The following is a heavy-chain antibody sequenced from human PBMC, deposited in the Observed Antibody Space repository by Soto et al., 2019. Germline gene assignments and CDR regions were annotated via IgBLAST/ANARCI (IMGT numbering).Heavy chain of an antibody. V-gene: IGHV1-3*01. CDR1: GYTFTSYA. CDR3: ARGFVAVAGTIAPDY. D-gene: IGHD6-19*01. CDR2: INAGNGNT. J-gene: IGHJ4*02. Sequence: QVQLVQSGAEVKKPGASVKVSCKASGYTFTSYAMHWVRQAPGQRLEWMGGINAGNGNTKYSQKFQGRVTITRDTSASTAYMELSRLRSEDTAVYYCARGFVAVAGTIAPDYWGQGTMVTVSS.